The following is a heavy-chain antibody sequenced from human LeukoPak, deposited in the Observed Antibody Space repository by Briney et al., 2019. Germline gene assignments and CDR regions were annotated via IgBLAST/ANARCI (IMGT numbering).Heavy chain of an antibody. D-gene: IGHD3-22*01. Sequence: SETLSLTCAVYGGSFSGYYWSWIRQPPGKGLEWIGYIYYSGSTNYNPSLKSRVTISVDTSKNQFSLKLSSVTAADTAVYYWARLYDSSGYCRGYYFDYWGQGTLVTVSS. CDR1: GGSFSGYY. CDR3: ARLYDSSGYCRGYYFDY. J-gene: IGHJ4*02. V-gene: IGHV4-59*01. CDR2: IYYSGST.